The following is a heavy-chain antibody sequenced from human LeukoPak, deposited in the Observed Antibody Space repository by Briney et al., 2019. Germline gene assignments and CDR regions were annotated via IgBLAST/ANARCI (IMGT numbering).Heavy chain of an antibody. CDR3: ASNPPRTGDFNS. Sequence: ASVKVSCKASGYTFTSYYMHWVRQAPGQGLERLGWMSPNNGNTGCAQKLQGRVTMTRDTSINTAYMELSSLRSEDTAVYYCASNPPRTGDFNSWGQGALVTVSS. D-gene: IGHD7-27*01. V-gene: IGHV1-8*02. J-gene: IGHJ4*02. CDR1: GYTFTSYY. CDR2: MSPNNGNT.